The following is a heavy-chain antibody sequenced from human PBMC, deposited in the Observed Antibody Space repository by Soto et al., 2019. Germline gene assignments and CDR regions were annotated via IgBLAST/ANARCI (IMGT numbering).Heavy chain of an antibody. CDR1: GGTLNNYA. V-gene: IGHV1-69*13. CDR2: IIPIFGTA. J-gene: IGHJ4*02. D-gene: IGHD3-22*01. CDR3: ARGVHYDSSGYYYFY. Sequence: SVKVSCKASGGTLNNYAISWVRQAPGQGLEWMGGIIPIFGTANYAQKFQGRVTITADESTSTAYMELRSLRSEDTALYYCARGVHYDSSGYYYFYWGQGTLVTVSS.